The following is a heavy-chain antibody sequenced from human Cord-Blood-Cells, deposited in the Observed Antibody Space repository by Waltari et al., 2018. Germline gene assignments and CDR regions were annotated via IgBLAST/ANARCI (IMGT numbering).Heavy chain of an antibody. CDR2: IIPIFGTA. J-gene: IGHJ4*02. CDR3: ARDRASSGWDY. V-gene: IGHV1-69*01. CDR1: GGTFSSSA. D-gene: IGHD6-19*01. Sequence: QVQLVQSGAEVKKPGSSVKVSCQASGGTFSSSAISWVRQAPGQGLEWMGGIIPIFGTANYAQKFQGRVTITADESTSTAYMELSSLRSEDTAVYYCARDRASSGWDYWGQGTLVTVSS.